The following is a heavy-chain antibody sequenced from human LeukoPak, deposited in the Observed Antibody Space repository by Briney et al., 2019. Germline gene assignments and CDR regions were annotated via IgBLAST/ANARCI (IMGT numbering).Heavy chain of an antibody. V-gene: IGHV3-21*01. J-gene: IGHJ3*02. CDR1: GFTFSSYS. D-gene: IGHD1-26*01. Sequence: GGSLRLSCAASGFTFSSYSMNWVRQAPGKGLEWVSSISSSSYIYYADSMKGRFTISRDNAKNSLYLQMNSLRAEDTAIYYCARSWEAFDIWGQGTMVTVSS. CDR2: ISSSSYI. CDR3: ARSWEAFDI.